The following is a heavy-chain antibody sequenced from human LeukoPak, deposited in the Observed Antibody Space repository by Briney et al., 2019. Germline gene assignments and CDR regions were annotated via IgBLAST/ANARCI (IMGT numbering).Heavy chain of an antibody. J-gene: IGHJ4*02. V-gene: IGHV3-23*01. CDR2: ISCSGGST. CDR3: AKDVNIVIVPADFDY. CDR1: GYPFSRYT. D-gene: IGHD2-2*01. Sequence: GGFLRLSCAASGYPFSRYTISWVRHAPEKGLEWVSHISCSGGSTYYADSVKGRFTISRDNSKNTLYLQMNSLRAEDTAVYYCAKDVNIVIVPADFDYWGQGTLVTVSS.